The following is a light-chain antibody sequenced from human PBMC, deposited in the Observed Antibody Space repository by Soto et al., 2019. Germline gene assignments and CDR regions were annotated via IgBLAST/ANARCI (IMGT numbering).Light chain of an antibody. CDR1: QSVGTY. CDR2: DAS. V-gene: IGKV3-11*01. CDR3: QQRTNWPPLT. Sequence: EIVLTQSPATLSLSPGERATLSWRASQSVGTYLAWYQQKPGQAPRLLIYDASNRATGIPARFSGSGSGTDFTLTISGLEPEDFAVYYCQQRTNWPPLTFGGGTKVEIK. J-gene: IGKJ4*01.